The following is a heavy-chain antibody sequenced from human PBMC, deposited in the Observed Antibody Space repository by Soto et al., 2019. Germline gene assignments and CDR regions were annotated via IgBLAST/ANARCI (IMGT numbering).Heavy chain of an antibody. CDR1: GGSISSSSYY. Sequence: QLQLQESGPGLVKPSETLSLTCTVSGGSISSSSYYWGWIRQPPGKGLEWIGSIYYSGSTYYNPSLKSRVTISVDTSKNQFSLKLRSVTAADTAVYYCARHKVSSGWYSSDYWGQGTLVTVSS. CDR3: ARHKVSSGWYSSDY. CDR2: IYYSGST. V-gene: IGHV4-39*01. J-gene: IGHJ4*02. D-gene: IGHD6-19*01.